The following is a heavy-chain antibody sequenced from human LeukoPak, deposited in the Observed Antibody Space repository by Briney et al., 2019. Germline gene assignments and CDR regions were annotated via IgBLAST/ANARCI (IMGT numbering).Heavy chain of an antibody. CDR2: INPSGGST. Sequence: GASVKVSCKASGYTFNTYHMYWVRQAPGQGLEWMGIINPSGGSTSYAQKFQGRVTITRNTSISTAYMELGSLRSEDTAVYYCARGYGDREYYYYMDVWGKGTTVTVSS. V-gene: IGHV1-46*02. CDR3: ARGYGDREYYYYMDV. J-gene: IGHJ6*03. D-gene: IGHD4-17*01. CDR1: GYTFNTYH.